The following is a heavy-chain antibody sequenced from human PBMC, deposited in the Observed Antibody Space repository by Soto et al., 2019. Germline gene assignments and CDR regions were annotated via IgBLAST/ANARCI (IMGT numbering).Heavy chain of an antibody. CDR2: IYHTGTT. CDR3: ARRYGWLYFDY. CDR1: GASISSTYW. D-gene: IGHD6-19*01. J-gene: IGHJ4*02. V-gene: IGHV4-4*02. Sequence: PSETLSLTCFVSGASISSTYWWSWVRQTPGKRLEWIGQIYHTGTTYYNPSLKSRVTISVDTSKNQFSLRLTSVTAADTALYYCARRYGWLYFDYWGQGSLVTVSS.